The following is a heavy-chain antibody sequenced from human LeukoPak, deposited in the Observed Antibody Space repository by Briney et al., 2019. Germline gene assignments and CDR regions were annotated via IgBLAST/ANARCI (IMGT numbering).Heavy chain of an antibody. Sequence: PSETLSLTCTVSGGSISSSSYYWGWIRQPPGKGLEWIGSIYYSGSTNYNPSLKSRVTMSVDTSKNQFSLKLSSVTAADTAVYYCARDLRSIMTTDAFDIWGQGTMVTVSS. CDR3: ARDLRSIMTTDAFDI. CDR1: GGSISSSSYY. CDR2: IYYSGST. D-gene: IGHD4-11*01. V-gene: IGHV4-39*07. J-gene: IGHJ3*02.